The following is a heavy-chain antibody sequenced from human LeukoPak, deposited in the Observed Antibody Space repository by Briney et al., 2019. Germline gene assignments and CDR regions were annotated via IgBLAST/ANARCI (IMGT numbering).Heavy chain of an antibody. CDR3: AKDLTAARHPLNWFDP. CDR2: ISGSGGST. D-gene: IGHD6-6*01. J-gene: IGHJ5*02. V-gene: IGHV3-23*01. Sequence: PGGSLRLSCAASGFTFSSYAMSWVRQAPGKGLEWVSAISGSGGSTYYADSVKGRFTISRDNSKNTLYLQMNSLRAEDTAVYYCAKDLTAARHPLNWFDPWGQGTLVTVSS. CDR1: GFTFSSYA.